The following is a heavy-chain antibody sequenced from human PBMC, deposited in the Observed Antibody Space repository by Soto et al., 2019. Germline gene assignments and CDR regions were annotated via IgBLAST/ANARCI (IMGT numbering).Heavy chain of an antibody. V-gene: IGHV4-61*08. Sequence: SETLSLTCTVSGAPLSSGGYFWTWMRQPPGRGLEWLGYIYYSGGTNYNPSLKSRVTISLDKYRNQFSLRLSSVTAADTAMYYCARALNPYYDFWSGYLYYFDYWGQGTLVTVSS. CDR1: GAPLSSGGYF. J-gene: IGHJ4*02. D-gene: IGHD3-3*01. CDR2: IYYSGGT. CDR3: ARALNPYYDFWSGYLYYFDY.